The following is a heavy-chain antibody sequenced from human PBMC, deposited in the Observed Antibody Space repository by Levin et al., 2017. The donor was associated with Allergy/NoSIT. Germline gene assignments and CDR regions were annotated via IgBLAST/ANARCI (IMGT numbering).Heavy chain of an antibody. CDR2: IKQDGSEK. J-gene: IGHJ4*02. V-gene: IGHV3-7*01. D-gene: IGHD3-3*01. CDR3: ARDTNYDFWSGYSLSYYFDY. Sequence: GGSLRLSCAASGFTFSSYWMSWVRQAPGKGLEWVANIKQDGSEKYYVDSVKGRFTISGDNAKNSLYLQMNSLRAEDTAVYYCARDTNYDFWSGYSLSYYFDYWGQGTLVTVSS. CDR1: GFTFSSYW.